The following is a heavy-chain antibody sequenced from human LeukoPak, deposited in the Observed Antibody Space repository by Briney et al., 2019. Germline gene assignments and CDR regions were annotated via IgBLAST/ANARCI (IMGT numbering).Heavy chain of an antibody. J-gene: IGHJ4*02. D-gene: IGHD5/OR15-5a*01. CDR3: AKDRGKRGVYYFDY. V-gene: IGHV3-43*02. Sequence: PGGSLRLSCAASGFTFDDYAMHWVRKTPGKGLEWVSLISGDGGNTYYADSVKGRFTISRGNSKNSLYLQMNSLRSEDTALYYCAKDRGKRGVYYFDYWGQGTLVTVSS. CDR2: ISGDGGNT. CDR1: GFTFDDYA.